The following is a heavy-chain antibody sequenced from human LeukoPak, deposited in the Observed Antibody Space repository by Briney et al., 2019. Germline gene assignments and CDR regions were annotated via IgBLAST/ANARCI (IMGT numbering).Heavy chain of an antibody. V-gene: IGHV1-69*04. D-gene: IGHD6-13*01. CDR2: IIPILGIA. CDR1: GGTFSSYA. Sequence: SVKVSCKASGGTFSSYAISWVRQAPGQGLEWVGRIIPILGIANYAQKFQGRVTITADKSTSTAYMELSSLRSEDTAVYYCARDNRGGSYSSSWYYYYYGMDVWGQGTTVTVSS. J-gene: IGHJ6*02. CDR3: ARDNRGGSYSSSWYYYYYGMDV.